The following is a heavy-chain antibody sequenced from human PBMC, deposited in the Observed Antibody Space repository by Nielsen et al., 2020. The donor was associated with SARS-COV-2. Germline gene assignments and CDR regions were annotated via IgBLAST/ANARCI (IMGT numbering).Heavy chain of an antibody. J-gene: IGHJ6*02. D-gene: IGHD5-12*01. Sequence: ASAKVSCKASGYSSINYAMHWVRHPPGQTLEWMGWNNAGNDNTKYSQNFQGRVIITRDTPASTGYLEVSSLNSEDTAVYYCARSRWLHDIDGMDVWGQGTTVTVSS. CDR1: GYSSINYA. CDR2: NNAGNDNT. V-gene: IGHV1-3*01. CDR3: ARSRWLHDIDGMDV.